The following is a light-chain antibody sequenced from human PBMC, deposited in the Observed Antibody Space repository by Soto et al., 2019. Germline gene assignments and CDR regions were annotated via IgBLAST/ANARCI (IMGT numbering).Light chain of an antibody. CDR2: AAS. V-gene: IGKV1-8*01. CDR1: QGISSY. CDR3: QQSYSTSIT. Sequence: AIRMTQSPSSLSASTGDRVTITCRASQGISSYLGWYQHKPGKAPKLLIYAASSLQSGVPSRFSGSGSGTDFTLTISSLQPEDFATYYCQQSYSTSITFGQGTRLEIK. J-gene: IGKJ5*01.